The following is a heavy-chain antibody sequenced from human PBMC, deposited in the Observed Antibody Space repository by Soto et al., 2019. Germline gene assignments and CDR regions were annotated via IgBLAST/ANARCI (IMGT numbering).Heavy chain of an antibody. CDR2: IYYSGST. V-gene: IGHV4-59*01. CDR1: GGSISSYY. D-gene: IGHD7-27*01. CDR3: ARRWGTYFDF. J-gene: IGHJ4*02. Sequence: QVQLQESGPGLVKPSETLSLTCTVSGGSISSYYWSWIRQPPGKGLEWIGYIYYSGSTDYDPSLKSRVPISVDTSKNQFSLKLSSVTAADTAVYYCARRWGTYFDFWGQGTLVTVSS.